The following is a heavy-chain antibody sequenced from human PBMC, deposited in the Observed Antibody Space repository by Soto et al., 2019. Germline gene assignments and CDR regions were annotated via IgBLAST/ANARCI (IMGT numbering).Heavy chain of an antibody. V-gene: IGHV4-4*07. J-gene: IGHJ5*02. CDR1: GGAISGYY. CDR2: IYSSGST. D-gene: IGHD3-3*01. CDR3: ARGQRFSDWFDP. Sequence: PSETLSLTCTVTGGAISGYYWTWIRQSDGAGLEWIGRIYSSGSTNYNPSLKSRVTISLDTSMNYFSLRLSSVTAADTAVYYCARGQRFSDWFDPWGQGTLVTVSS.